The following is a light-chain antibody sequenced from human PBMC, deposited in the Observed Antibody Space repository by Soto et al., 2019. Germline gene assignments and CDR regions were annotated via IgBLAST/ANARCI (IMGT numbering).Light chain of an antibody. CDR3: QSYDNSLSGSGV. CDR1: TSNIGAGYE. CDR2: GHN. J-gene: IGLJ3*02. V-gene: IGLV1-40*01. Sequence: QAVVTQPPSVSAAPGQRVTISCTGSTSNIGAGYEVHWYQQLPGTAPKLLVSGHNIRPSGVPDRFSGFKSGASASLVITGLQAEDEADYYCQSYDNSLSGSGVFGGGTQLTVL.